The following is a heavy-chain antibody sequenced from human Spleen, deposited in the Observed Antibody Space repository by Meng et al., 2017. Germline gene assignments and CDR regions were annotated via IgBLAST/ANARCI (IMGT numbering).Heavy chain of an antibody. V-gene: IGHV3-21*01. CDR3: ARDPAGYDSSGFEEGGFDY. CDR2: ISSSSSYI. Sequence: GGSLRLSCAASGFTFSSYSMNWVRQAPGKGLEWVSSISSSSSYIYYADSVKGRFTISRDNAKNSLYLQMNSLRAEDTAVYYCARDPAGYDSSGFEEGGFDYWGQGTLVTVSS. D-gene: IGHD3-22*01. J-gene: IGHJ4*02. CDR1: GFTFSSYS.